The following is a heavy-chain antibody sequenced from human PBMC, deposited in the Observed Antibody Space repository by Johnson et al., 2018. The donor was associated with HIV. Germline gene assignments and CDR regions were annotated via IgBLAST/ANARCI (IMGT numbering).Heavy chain of an antibody. CDR2: IYSGGLT. V-gene: IGHV3-66*01. Sequence: VQLVESGGGLVKPGGSLRLSCAASGFTFNNAWMSWVRQAPGKGLEWVSLIYSGGLTYYADSVKGRFTISRDNSKNTLYLQMNSLRAEDTAVYYCARGDDSSAWGAFDIWGQGTMVTVSS. D-gene: IGHD3-22*01. CDR3: ARGDDSSAWGAFDI. J-gene: IGHJ3*02. CDR1: GFTFNNAW.